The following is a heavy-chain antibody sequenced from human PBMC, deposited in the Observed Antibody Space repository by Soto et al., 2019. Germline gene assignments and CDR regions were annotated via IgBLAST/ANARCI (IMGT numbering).Heavy chain of an antibody. V-gene: IGHV3-53*01. CDR1: GFTVSSNY. CDR2: IYSDGTT. Sequence: GGSLRLSCAASGFTVSSNYMSWVRQAPGKGLEWVSVIYSDGTTYYVDSVKGRFTISRDTSKNTLYLQMNSLRAEDTAVYYCARVGDFWSGTPRKNYGMDVWGQGTTVTVSS. J-gene: IGHJ6*02. CDR3: ARVGDFWSGTPRKNYGMDV. D-gene: IGHD3-3*01.